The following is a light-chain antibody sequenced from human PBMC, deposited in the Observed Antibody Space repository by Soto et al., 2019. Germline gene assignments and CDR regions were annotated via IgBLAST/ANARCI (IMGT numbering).Light chain of an antibody. J-gene: IGLJ1*01. CDR3: SSYTSSSTYV. Sequence: QSALTQPASVSGSPGQSITISCTGTSSDVGNYKYVSWYQQHPGKAPKLMIYEVSNRPSGVSNRFSGSKSDNTASLTISGLQAEDEADYYCSSYTSSSTYVFGTGTKLTVL. V-gene: IGLV2-14*01. CDR2: EVS. CDR1: SSDVGNYKY.